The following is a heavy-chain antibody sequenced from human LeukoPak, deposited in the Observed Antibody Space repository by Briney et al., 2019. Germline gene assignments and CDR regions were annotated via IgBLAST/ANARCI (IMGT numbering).Heavy chain of an antibody. CDR1: GFTFSSYA. CDR2: ISYDGSNK. Sequence: GGSLRLSCAASGFTFSSYAMHWVRQAPSKGVEWVAVISYDGSNKYYADSVKGRFTISRDNSKNTLYLQMNSLRAEDTAVYYCARDPRQYSSDLQPLFDYWGQGTLVTVSS. CDR3: ARDPRQYSSDLQPLFDY. V-gene: IGHV3-30*04. D-gene: IGHD6-19*01. J-gene: IGHJ4*02.